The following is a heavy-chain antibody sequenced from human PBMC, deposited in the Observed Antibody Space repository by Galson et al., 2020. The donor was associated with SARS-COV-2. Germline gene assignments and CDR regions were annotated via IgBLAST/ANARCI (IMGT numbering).Heavy chain of an antibody. CDR2: IHHSGST. Sequence: SETLSLTCTVSGYSISSGYFWGWIRQPPGKGLEWMGSIHHSGSTHYNPSLKSRVTISVDTSKNQFSLKLSSVTAADTAVYYCATYSVVVVAPTPLRADYWGQGTLVTVSS. CDR3: ATYSVVVVAPTPLRADY. D-gene: IGHD2-15*01. J-gene: IGHJ4*02. CDR1: GYSISSGYF. V-gene: IGHV4-38-2*02.